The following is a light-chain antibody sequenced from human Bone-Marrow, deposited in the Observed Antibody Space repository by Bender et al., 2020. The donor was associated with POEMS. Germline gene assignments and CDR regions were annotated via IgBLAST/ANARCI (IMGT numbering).Light chain of an antibody. Sequence: QSALTQPASVSGSPGQSITISCTGTSSDVGNDDLVSWYQQHPGKAPKLIIYDVTERPSGVPDRFSGSKSGNTASLTISGLQTDDDGDYYCCSYTADSGVFGTGTKVTVL. V-gene: IGLV2-23*02. J-gene: IGLJ1*01. CDR3: CSYTADSGV. CDR2: DVT. CDR1: SSDVGNDDL.